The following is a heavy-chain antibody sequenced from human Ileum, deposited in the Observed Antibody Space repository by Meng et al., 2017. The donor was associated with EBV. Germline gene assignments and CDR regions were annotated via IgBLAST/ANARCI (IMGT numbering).Heavy chain of an antibody. D-gene: IGHD3-10*02. CDR3: LRGSGCSV. CDR1: CASIPNHKG. V-gene: IGHV4-4*02. J-gene: IGHJ1*01. Sequence: QSQWPKLCPARVEPADTLALPCHCSCASIPNHKGWAWVRQPPGKGLEWIGEIPHRGSSAYNPSLKSRFSMSIDKSKNQFSLKLTSVTAADTAVYHCLRGSGCSVWGQGTLVTVSS. CDR2: IPHRGSS.